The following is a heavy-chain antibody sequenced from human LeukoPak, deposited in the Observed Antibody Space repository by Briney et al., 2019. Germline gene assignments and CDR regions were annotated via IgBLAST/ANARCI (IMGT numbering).Heavy chain of an antibody. J-gene: IGHJ4*01. CDR3: AKDDRDGYNFALGYFDY. D-gene: IGHD5-24*01. CDR1: GFTFSSYD. CDR2: ISGSGGST. V-gene: IGHV3-23*01. Sequence: GGSLRLSCAASGFTFSSYDMSWVRQAPGKGLEWVSAISGSGGSTYYADSVKGRFTISRDNSKNTLYLQMNSLRAEDTAVYYCAKDDRDGYNFALGYFDYWGHGTLVTVSS.